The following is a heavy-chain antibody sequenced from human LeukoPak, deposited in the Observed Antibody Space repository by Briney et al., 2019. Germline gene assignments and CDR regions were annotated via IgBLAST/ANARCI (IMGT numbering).Heavy chain of an antibody. D-gene: IGHD3-22*01. Sequence: SETLSLTCIVSGGSITSSNYYWGWIRQPPGKGLEWIGSIFYSGSTYYNPSLKSRVTMSVDTSKNQFSLTLISVTAADTAVYFCARAAPNYYDSSGSLRNPYFDYWGQGTLVTVSS. J-gene: IGHJ4*02. V-gene: IGHV4-39*07. CDR1: GGSITSSNYY. CDR2: IFYSGST. CDR3: ARAAPNYYDSSGSLRNPYFDY.